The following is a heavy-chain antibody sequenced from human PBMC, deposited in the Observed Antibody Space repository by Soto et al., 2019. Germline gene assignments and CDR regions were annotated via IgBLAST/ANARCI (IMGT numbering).Heavy chain of an antibody. D-gene: IGHD3-10*01. J-gene: IGHJ6*02. Sequence: QVQLVESGGGVVQPGRSLRLSCAASGFTFSSYGMHWVRQAPGKGLEWVAVIWYDGSNKYYADSVKGRFTISRDNSKNTLYLQMNSLRAEDTAVYYCARIALSGGYYYGSGGVFYGMDVWGQGTTVTVSS. CDR3: ARIALSGGYYYGSGGVFYGMDV. CDR2: IWYDGSNK. V-gene: IGHV3-33*01. CDR1: GFTFSSYG.